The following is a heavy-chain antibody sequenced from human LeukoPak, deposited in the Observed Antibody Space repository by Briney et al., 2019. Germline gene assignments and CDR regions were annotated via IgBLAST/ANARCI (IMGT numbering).Heavy chain of an antibody. J-gene: IGHJ3*01. CDR2: ISGSGGST. Sequence: GGSLRLSCAASGFTFSNYAMSWVRQAPGKGLEWVSGISGSGGSTYYADSVKGRFTISRDNSKNTLYLQMNSLRAEDTAVYYCAKTRGSGSYYGLHAFDVWGQGTMVTVSS. D-gene: IGHD1-26*01. V-gene: IGHV3-23*01. CDR3: AKTRGSGSYYGLHAFDV. CDR1: GFTFSNYA.